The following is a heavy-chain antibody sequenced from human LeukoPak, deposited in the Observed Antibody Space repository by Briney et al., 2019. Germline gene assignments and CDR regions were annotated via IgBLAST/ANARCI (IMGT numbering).Heavy chain of an antibody. Sequence: ASVKVSCKVSGYPLIELTMHWVRQAPGKGLEWMGGFEPEVGEAVYAQKFQGRMSMTEATSSDTAYLELRSLGSDDTATYYCAADLGVGSWGQGTLVTISS. CDR2: FEPEVGEA. CDR1: GYPLIELT. J-gene: IGHJ4*02. V-gene: IGHV1-24*01. D-gene: IGHD2-15*01. CDR3: AADLGVGS.